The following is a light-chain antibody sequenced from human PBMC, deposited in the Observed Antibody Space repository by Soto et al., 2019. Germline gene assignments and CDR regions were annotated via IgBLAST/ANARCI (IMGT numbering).Light chain of an antibody. J-gene: IGKJ1*01. CDR2: DAS. CDR1: QSVGTW. Sequence: IQMTQSPSTLSASVGGRVTITCRASQSVGTWVAWYQQKPGKAPKLLIYDASSLESGVPSRFSGSGSGTEFTLTISSLQPDDFATYYCQQYNSYSLTFGQGTKVDIK. CDR3: QQYNSYSLT. V-gene: IGKV1-5*01.